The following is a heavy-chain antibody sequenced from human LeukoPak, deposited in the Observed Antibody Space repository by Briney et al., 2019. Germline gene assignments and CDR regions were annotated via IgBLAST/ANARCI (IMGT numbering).Heavy chain of an antibody. CDR2: ISSSGSTA. CDR3: ARSQWLVRGYYFDY. J-gene: IGHJ4*02. CDR1: GFTFSSSE. V-gene: IGHV3-48*03. D-gene: IGHD6-19*01. Sequence: GGSLRLSCGASGFTFSSSEMNWVRQAPGKGLEWVSYISSSGSTAYYADSVKGRFTISRDNAKNSLYLQMNSLRAEDTAVYYCARSQWLVRGYYFDYWGQGTVVTVSS.